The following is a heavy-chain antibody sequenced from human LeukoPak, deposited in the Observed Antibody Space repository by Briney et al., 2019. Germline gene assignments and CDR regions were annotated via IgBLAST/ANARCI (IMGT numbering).Heavy chain of an antibody. CDR1: GYTFTGYY. CDR2: INPNSGGT. J-gene: IGHJ3*02. CDR3: AVVSVGAVAGTGAFDI. V-gene: IGHV1-2*04. Sequence: GASVKFSCKASGYTFTGYYMHWVRQAPGQGLEWMGWINPNSGGTNYAQKFQGWVTMTRDTSISTAYMELSRLRSDDTAVYYCAVVSVGAVAGTGAFDIWGQGSMVTVSS. D-gene: IGHD6-19*01.